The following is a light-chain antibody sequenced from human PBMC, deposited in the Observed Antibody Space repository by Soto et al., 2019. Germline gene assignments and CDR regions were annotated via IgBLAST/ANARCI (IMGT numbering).Light chain of an antibody. CDR3: QQHNNWPLT. CDR2: GAS. J-gene: IGKJ4*01. Sequence: EIVMTQSPATLSVSPGERATLSCRASQSVSSNLAWYQQKPGQAPRLLVYGASTRATGIPARFSGSGSGTQFTLTISSRQSEDFAVYYCQQHNNWPLTFGGGTKVEMK. V-gene: IGKV3-15*01. CDR1: QSVSSN.